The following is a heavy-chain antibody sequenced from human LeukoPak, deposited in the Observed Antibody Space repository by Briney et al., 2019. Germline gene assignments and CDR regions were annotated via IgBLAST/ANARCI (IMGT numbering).Heavy chain of an antibody. D-gene: IGHD2-8*01. CDR1: GGSISSYY. V-gene: IGHV4-4*07. CDR2: IYTSGST. J-gene: IGHJ3*02. CDR3: ARDLPAHPLSGIVLSQNRNAFDI. Sequence: KPSETLSLTCTVSGGSISSYYWSWIRQPAGKGLEWIGRIYTSGSTNYNPSLKSRVTMSVDTSKNQFSLKLSSVTAADTAVCYCARDLPAHPLSGIVLSQNRNAFDIWGQGTMVTVSS.